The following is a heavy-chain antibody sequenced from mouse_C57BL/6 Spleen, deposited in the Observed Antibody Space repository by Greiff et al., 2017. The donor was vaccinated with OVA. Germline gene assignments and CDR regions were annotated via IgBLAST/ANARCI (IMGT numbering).Heavy chain of an antibody. Sequence: VQLKESGAELVKPGASVKLSCTASGFNIKDYYMHWVKQRTEQGLEWIGRIDPEDGETKYAPEFQGKATITADTSSNTAYLQLSSLTSEDTAVYYCARRGSYDYALWFAYWGQGTLVTVSA. CDR2: IDPEDGET. CDR3: ARRGSYDYALWFAY. D-gene: IGHD2-4*01. CDR1: GFNIKDYY. J-gene: IGHJ3*01. V-gene: IGHV14-2*01.